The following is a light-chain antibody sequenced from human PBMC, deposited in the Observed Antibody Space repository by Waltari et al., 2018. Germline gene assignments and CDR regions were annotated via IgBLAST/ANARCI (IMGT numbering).Light chain of an antibody. V-gene: IGKV1-5*03. J-gene: IGKJ1*01. Sequence: DIQMTQSPSTLSASVGDRVTITCRASQSVSQWLAWYQQKPGKAPQLLIYKASNLETGVPSRFSGSGSGTEFTLTISSLQPDDFATYYCQQYNSYSTFGQGTKVEIK. CDR1: QSVSQW. CDR2: KAS. CDR3: QQYNSYST.